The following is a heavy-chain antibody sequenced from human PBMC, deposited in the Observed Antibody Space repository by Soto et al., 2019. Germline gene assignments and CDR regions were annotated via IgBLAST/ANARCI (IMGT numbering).Heavy chain of an antibody. D-gene: IGHD3-10*01. CDR2: INPSGGST. CDR3: ARGASYGSGSYSYFDY. Sequence: ASVKVSCKASGYTFTSYYMHWVRQAPGQGLEWMGIINPSGGSTSYAQKFQGRVTMTRDTSTSTVYMELSSLRSEDTVLYYCARGASYGSGSYSYFDYWSQGTLVTVSS. V-gene: IGHV1-46*03. CDR1: GYTFTSYY. J-gene: IGHJ4*02.